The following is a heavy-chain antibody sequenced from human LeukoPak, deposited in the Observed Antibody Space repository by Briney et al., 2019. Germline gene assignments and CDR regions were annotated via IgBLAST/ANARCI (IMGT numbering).Heavy chain of an antibody. CDR2: ISSSSSYI. CDR3: ARGELNWFDP. CDR1: GFTFSSYS. D-gene: IGHD1-26*01. J-gene: IGHJ5*02. V-gene: IGHV3-21*01. Sequence: PGGSLRLSCAASGFTFSSYSMSWVRQAPGKGLEWVSSISSSSSYIYYADSVKGRFTISRDNAKNSLYLQMNSLRAEDTAVYYCARGELNWFDPWGQGTLVTVSS.